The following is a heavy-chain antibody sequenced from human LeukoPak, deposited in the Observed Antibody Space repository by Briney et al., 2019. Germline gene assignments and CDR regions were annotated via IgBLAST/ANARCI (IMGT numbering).Heavy chain of an antibody. CDR2: IIPILGTA. Sequence: ASVKVSCKASGGTFSSYAISWVRQAPGQGLEWMGRIIPILGTANYAQKFQGRVTITADKSTSTAYMELSSLRSEDTAVYYCARGSAGPDAFDIWGQGTMVTVSS. CDR1: GGTFSSYA. CDR3: ARGSAGPDAFDI. J-gene: IGHJ3*02. V-gene: IGHV1-69*04.